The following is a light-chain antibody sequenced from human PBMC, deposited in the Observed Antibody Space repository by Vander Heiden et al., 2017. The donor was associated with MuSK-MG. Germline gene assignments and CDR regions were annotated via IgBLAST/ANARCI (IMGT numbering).Light chain of an antibody. CDR2: GAS. V-gene: IGKV3-20*01. Sequence: EIVLTQSPGTLSLSPGERATLSCRASQSVSSSYLAWYQQKPGQAPRLLIYGASSRATGIPYRSTARASGRDFTLTIMRREPEDCTVYYCLQEGGSASTFAQET. J-gene: IGKJ1*01. CDR1: QSVSSSY. CDR3: LQEGGSAST.